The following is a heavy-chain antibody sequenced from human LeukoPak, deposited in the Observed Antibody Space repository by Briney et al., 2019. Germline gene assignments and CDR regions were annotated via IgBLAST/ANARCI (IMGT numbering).Heavy chain of an antibody. Sequence: EPSETLSLTCTVSGGSISSYYWSWIRQPPGKGLEWIGYIYYSGSTNYNPSLKSRVTISVDTSKNQFSLKLSSVTAADTAVYYCARPLQYCSGGSCHDWFDPWGQGTLVTVSS. V-gene: IGHV4-59*01. CDR2: IYYSGST. J-gene: IGHJ5*02. CDR3: ARPLQYCSGGSCHDWFDP. D-gene: IGHD2-15*01. CDR1: GGSISSYY.